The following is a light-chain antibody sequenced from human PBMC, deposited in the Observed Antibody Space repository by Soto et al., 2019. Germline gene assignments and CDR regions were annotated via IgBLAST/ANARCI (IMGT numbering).Light chain of an antibody. V-gene: IGKV1-33*01. CDR3: QQYDNVPLT. CDR2: EAS. CDR1: QDITND. J-gene: IGKJ4*01. Sequence: DIQMTQSPSSLSASVGDRVTITCQASQDITNDLNWYQQKPGKAPKVLIYEASNLKTGVPSRFSGSGSGTDFTFTISSLQPEDIATYFCQQYDNVPLTCGGGTNVEIK.